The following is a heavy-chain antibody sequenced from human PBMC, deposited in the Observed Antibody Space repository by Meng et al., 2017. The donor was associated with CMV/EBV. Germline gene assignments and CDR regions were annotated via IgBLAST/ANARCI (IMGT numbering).Heavy chain of an antibody. CDR2: IYWDDDK. Sequence: HITLKESGPTLGKPTQTLPLNCTLSGFSLSTSGVGVGWIRQPPGKALEWLALIYWDDDKRYSPSLKSRHTITKDTSKNQVVLTMTNMDPVDTATYYCARIAAAGRFDYWGQGTLVTVSS. D-gene: IGHD6-13*01. CDR1: GFSLSTSGVG. J-gene: IGHJ4*02. CDR3: ARIAAAGRFDY. V-gene: IGHV2-5*02.